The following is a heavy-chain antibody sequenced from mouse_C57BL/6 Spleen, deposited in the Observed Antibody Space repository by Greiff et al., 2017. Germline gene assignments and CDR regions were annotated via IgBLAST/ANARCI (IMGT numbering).Heavy chain of an antibody. J-gene: IGHJ4*01. V-gene: IGHV1-54*01. CDR2: INPGSGGP. D-gene: IGHD2-4*01. Sequence: QVQLQQSGAELVRPGTSVKVSCKASGYAFTNYWIEWVKQRPGQGLEWIGVINPGSGGPNYNEKFKGKATLTADKSSSTAYMQLSSLTSEDAAVYFCARKRDDYDCYLAFGCWGQGASVTVA. CDR3: ARKRDDYDCYLAFGC. CDR1: GYAFTNYW.